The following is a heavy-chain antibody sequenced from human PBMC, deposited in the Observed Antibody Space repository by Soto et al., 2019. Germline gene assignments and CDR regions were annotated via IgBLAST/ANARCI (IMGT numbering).Heavy chain of an antibody. CDR3: ARSGGGYDLGDY. CDR2: INPNSGGA. D-gene: IGHD5-12*01. V-gene: IGHV1-2*04. Sequence: QVQLVQSGAEVKKPGASVKVSCKASGYTFIGYYIHWVRQAPGQGLEWMGWINPNSGGAKYSQKCQAWVTMTSDTSISTAYMELSGLKSDDTAVYYCARSGGGYDLGDYWGQGTLVTVSS. CDR1: GYTFIGYY. J-gene: IGHJ4*02.